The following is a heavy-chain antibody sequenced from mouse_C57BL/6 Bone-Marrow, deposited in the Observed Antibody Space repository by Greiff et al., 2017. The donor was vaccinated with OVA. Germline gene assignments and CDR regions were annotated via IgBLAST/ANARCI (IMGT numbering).Heavy chain of an antibody. V-gene: IGHV1-4*01. D-gene: IGHD2-3*01. CDR1: GYTFTSYT. J-gene: IGHJ2*01. Sequence: VQLQESGAELARPGASVKMSCKASGYTFTSYTMHWVKQRPGQGLEWIGYIYPSYGYTKYNQKFKDKATLTADKSSSTAYMPLSSLTSEDSAVYYRASGEDYDGYWYYFDYWGQGTTLTVSS. CDR2: IYPSYGYT. CDR3: ASGEDYDGYWYYFDY.